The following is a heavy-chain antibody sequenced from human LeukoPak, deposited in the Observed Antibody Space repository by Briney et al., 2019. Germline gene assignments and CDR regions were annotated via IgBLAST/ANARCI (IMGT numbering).Heavy chain of an antibody. CDR2: IKQDGSEK. V-gene: IGHV3-7*01. CDR1: GFTFSSYW. D-gene: IGHD1-26*01. Sequence: GGSLRLSCAASGFTFSSYWMSWVRQAPGKGLEWVANIKQDGSEKYYVDSVKGRFTISRDNAKNSLYLQMNSLRAEDTAVYYCARDSGSYYYYYYMDVWGKGTTVTISS. J-gene: IGHJ6*03. CDR3: ARDSGSYYYYYYMDV.